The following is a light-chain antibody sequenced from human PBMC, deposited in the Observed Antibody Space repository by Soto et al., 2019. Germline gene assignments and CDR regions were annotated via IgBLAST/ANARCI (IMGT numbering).Light chain of an antibody. CDR1: SSDVGGYNY. V-gene: IGLV2-11*01. J-gene: IGLJ2*01. CDR2: DVS. CDR3: CSYACSHVV. Sequence: SVLTQPRSVSGSPGQSVTISCTGTSSDVGGYNYVSWYQQHPGKAPKLMIYDVSKRPSGVPDRFSGSKSGNTASLTISGLQAEDEADYYCCSYACSHVVFGGGTKLTVL.